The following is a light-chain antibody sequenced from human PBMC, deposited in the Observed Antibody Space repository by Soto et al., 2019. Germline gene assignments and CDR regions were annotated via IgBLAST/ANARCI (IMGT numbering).Light chain of an antibody. V-gene: IGKV3-11*01. CDR2: DAS. CDR3: QQRSNWPRLT. Sequence: EIVLTQSPATLSLSPGERATLSCRASQSVSNYLAWYQQKPGQAPRLLIYDASIRATGIPARFSGSGSGTDFTLTISSLEPEDFTVYYCQQRSNWPRLTFGGGTKVEIK. J-gene: IGKJ4*01. CDR1: QSVSNY.